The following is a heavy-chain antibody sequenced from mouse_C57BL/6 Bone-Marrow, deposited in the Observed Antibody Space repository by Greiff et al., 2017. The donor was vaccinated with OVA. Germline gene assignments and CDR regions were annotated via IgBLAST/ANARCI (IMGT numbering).Heavy chain of an antibody. Sequence: EVKLMESEGGLVQPGSSMKLSCTASGFTFSDYYMAWVRQVPEKGLEWVANINYDGSSTYYLDSLKSRFIISRDNAKNILYLQMSSLKSEDTATYYCARDGLYFDVWGTGTTVTVSS. J-gene: IGHJ1*03. CDR2: INYDGSST. CDR3: ARDGLYFDV. CDR1: GFTFSDYY. V-gene: IGHV5-16*01.